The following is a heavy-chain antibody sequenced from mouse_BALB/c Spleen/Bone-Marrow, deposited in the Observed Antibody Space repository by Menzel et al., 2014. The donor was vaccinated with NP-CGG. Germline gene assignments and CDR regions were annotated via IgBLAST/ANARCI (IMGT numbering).Heavy chain of an antibody. Sequence: LVESGPQLVRPGASVKISCKASGYSFTSYWMHWVKQRPGQGLEWIGMIDPSDSETKLNQKFKDKATLTVDKSSSTAYLQLSSPTSEDPAVYYCARRDNAPFAYWGQGTLVTVSA. CDR3: ARRDNAPFAY. J-gene: IGHJ3*01. D-gene: IGHD1-3*01. CDR2: IDPSDSET. CDR1: GYSFTSYW. V-gene: IGHV1S126*01.